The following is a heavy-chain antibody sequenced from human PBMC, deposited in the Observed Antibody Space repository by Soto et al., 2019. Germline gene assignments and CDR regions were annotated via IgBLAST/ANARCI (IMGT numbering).Heavy chain of an antibody. CDR1: GFTFDRYG. Sequence: PGGSLRLSCAASGFTFDRYGMHWVRQAPGKGLEWVAVIWYDGSNKYYTDSVKGRFTISRDNSRNTLYLQMNSLRAEDTAVYYCAGAMAGRGIFYWGQGTLVTVSS. V-gene: IGHV3-33*01. CDR2: IWYDGSNK. D-gene: IGHD6-19*01. J-gene: IGHJ4*02. CDR3: AGAMAGRGIFY.